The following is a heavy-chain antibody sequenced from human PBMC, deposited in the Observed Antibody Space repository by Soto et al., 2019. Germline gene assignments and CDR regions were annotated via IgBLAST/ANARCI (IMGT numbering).Heavy chain of an antibody. CDR3: ARDSPPVDY. CDR1: GYTFTNYG. CDR2: ISANNGNT. V-gene: IGHV1-18*01. Sequence: QVQLVQSGAEVKKPGASVKVSCKASGYTFTNYGISLVRQAPGQGLEWMGWISANNGNTKYAQKLQGRVTMTTDTSTSTAYMGLGSRRSGDTAVYYCARDSPPVDYWGQGTLGTVSS. J-gene: IGHJ4*02.